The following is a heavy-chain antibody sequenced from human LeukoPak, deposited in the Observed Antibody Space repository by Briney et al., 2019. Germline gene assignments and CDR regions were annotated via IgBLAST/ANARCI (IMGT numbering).Heavy chain of an antibody. D-gene: IGHD6-13*01. V-gene: IGHV4-59*08. CDR3: ARLRPTIGAAGTFDY. J-gene: IGHJ4*02. CDR1: GGSISSYY. CDR2: IYYTGST. Sequence: PSETLSLTCTVSGGSISSYYWSWIRQPPGKGLEWIGYIYYTGSTKYNASLKSRVTISLDTTEKQFSLKLSSVTAADTAVYYCARLRPTIGAAGTFDYWGQGTLVTVSS.